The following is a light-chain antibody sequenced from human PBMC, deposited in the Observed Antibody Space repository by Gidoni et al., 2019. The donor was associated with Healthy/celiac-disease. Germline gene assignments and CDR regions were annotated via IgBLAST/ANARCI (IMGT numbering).Light chain of an antibody. CDR1: QSISSY. V-gene: IGKV1-39*01. CDR2: AAS. CDR3: QQSYSTPPLT. J-gene: IGKJ4*01. Sequence: DIQMTQSPSSLSASVGDRVTITCRASQSISSYLNWYQQKPGKDPKLLIYAASSLQSGVPSRFSGSGSGTEFTLTISSLQPEDFATYYCQQSYSTPPLTFGGGTKVEIK.